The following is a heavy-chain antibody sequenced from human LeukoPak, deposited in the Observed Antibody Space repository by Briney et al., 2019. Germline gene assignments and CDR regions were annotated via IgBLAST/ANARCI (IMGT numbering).Heavy chain of an antibody. D-gene: IGHD2-2*01. Sequence: ASVTLSCKASGYSLIDHYIHWVRQAPGQGPEWMGWIIPNGGGTNCAQKFQGRVTMTRDTAISTAYRELNRLTSDDTAVYYCARDVSTGRFRDRRLDYWGQGTLVTVSS. J-gene: IGHJ4*02. CDR2: IIPNGGGT. CDR1: GYSLIDHY. CDR3: ARDVSTGRFRDRRLDY. V-gene: IGHV1-2*02.